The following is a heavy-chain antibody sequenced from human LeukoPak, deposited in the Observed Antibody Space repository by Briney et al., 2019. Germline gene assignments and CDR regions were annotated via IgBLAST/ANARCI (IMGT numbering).Heavy chain of an antibody. V-gene: IGHV4-34*01. J-gene: IGHJ3*02. Sequence: PSETLSLTCAVYGGSFSGYCWSWIRQPPGKGLEWIGEINQSGGTNYDPSLKSRVTISLDTSKNQFSLVLSSVTAAGTAVYYCARAGAARQWHAFDIWGQGTVVTVSS. CDR1: GGSFSGYC. CDR3: ARAGAARQWHAFDI. D-gene: IGHD6-19*01. CDR2: INQSGGT.